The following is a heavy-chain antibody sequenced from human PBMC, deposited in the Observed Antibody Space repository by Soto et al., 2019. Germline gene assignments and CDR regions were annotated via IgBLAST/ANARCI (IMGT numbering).Heavy chain of an antibody. CDR3: AKPSLWFGELVPYYLDS. V-gene: IGHV3-23*01. J-gene: IGHJ4*02. CDR2: ISGAGVST. D-gene: IGHD3-10*01. Sequence: EVHLLEAGGGWVQPGGSLRLSCAASGFTFSDCAMNWVRQAPGKGLESVSAISGAGVSTYYADSVKGRFTISRENSKNPLYLQMNSLRAEDTAVYYCAKPSLWFGELVPYYLDSWCQGTLVTVSP. CDR1: GFTFSDCA.